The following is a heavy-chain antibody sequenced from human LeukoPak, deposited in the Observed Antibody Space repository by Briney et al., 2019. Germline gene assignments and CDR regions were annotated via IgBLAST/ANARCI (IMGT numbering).Heavy chain of an antibody. D-gene: IGHD6-19*01. CDR3: ARVRRTRRPGIAVGFDI. J-gene: IGHJ3*02. V-gene: IGHV4-34*01. Sequence: PSETLSLTYAVYGGSFSGYYWSWIRQPPGKGLEWIGEINHSGSTNYNPSLKSRVTISVDTSKNQFSLKLSSVTAADTAVYYCARVRRTRRPGIAVGFDIWGQGTMVTVSS. CDR2: INHSGST. CDR1: GGSFSGYY.